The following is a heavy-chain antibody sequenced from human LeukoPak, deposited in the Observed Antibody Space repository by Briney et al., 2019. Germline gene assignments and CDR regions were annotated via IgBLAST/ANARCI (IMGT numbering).Heavy chain of an antibody. Sequence: PSETLSLTCTVSGASISSGNYYWTWIRQPAGKGLEWIGRVHTSGSTNYNPSLKSRVTISLDTSKNQFSLQLSSVTAADTAVYYCARDSDETSGYYHGHFDYWGQGTLVTVSS. D-gene: IGHD3-22*01. CDR1: GASISSGNYY. J-gene: IGHJ4*02. CDR2: VHTSGST. CDR3: ARDSDETSGYYHGHFDY. V-gene: IGHV4-61*02.